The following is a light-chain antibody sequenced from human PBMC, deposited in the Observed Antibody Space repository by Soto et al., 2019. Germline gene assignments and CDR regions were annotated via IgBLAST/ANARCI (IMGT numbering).Light chain of an antibody. V-gene: IGLV1-40*01. Sequence: QSVLTQPPSVSGAPGQRVTISCTGSSSNIGAGYDVHWYQQLPGTAPKLLIYGNSNRPSGVPDRFSGTKSGTSASLAITGLQAEYEGDYYCQSYDSSLSGLVFGTGTKLTVL. CDR1: SSNIGAGYD. CDR3: QSYDSSLSGLV. J-gene: IGLJ1*01. CDR2: GNS.